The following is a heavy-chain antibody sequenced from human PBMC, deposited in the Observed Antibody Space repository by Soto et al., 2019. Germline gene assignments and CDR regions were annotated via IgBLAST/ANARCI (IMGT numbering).Heavy chain of an antibody. Sequence: PGGSLRLSCAASGFTFSSYTMHWVRQTPGKGLEWVAHISYDGGDKYYADSVKGRFTISRDNSKNTLYLQMNSLKTEDTSVYYCARAPVGVYDYWGQGTLVTVSS. V-gene: IGHV3-30-3*01. CDR1: GFTFSSYT. CDR3: ARAPVGVYDY. J-gene: IGHJ4*02. CDR2: ISYDGGDK. D-gene: IGHD1-26*01.